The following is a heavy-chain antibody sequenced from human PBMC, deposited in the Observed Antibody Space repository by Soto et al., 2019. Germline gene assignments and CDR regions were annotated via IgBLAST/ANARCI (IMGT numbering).Heavy chain of an antibody. CDR3: ARQTPSSSWYGDYYYYYGMDV. CDR2: IYYSGST. Sequence: SETLSLTCDVSGYSISSSSYYWGWIRQPPGKGLEWIGSIYYSGSTYYNPSLKSRVTISVDTSKNQFSLKLSSVTAADTAVYYCARQTPSSSWYGDYYYYYGMDVWGQGTTVTVSS. J-gene: IGHJ6*02. D-gene: IGHD6-13*01. CDR1: GYSISSSSYY. V-gene: IGHV4-39*01.